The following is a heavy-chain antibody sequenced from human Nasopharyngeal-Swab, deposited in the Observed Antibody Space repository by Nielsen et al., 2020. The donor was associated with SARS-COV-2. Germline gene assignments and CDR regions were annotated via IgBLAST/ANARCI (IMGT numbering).Heavy chain of an antibody. Sequence: SETLSITCTVSGGSISSSRYYWGWIRQPPGKGLEWIGSIYYSGSTYYNPSLKSRVTISVDTSKTQFSLKLSSVTAADTAVYYCARLSGYSGYDERAFDYWGQGTLVTVSS. CDR3: ARLSGYSGYDERAFDY. CDR2: IYYSGST. V-gene: IGHV4-39*01. D-gene: IGHD5-12*01. J-gene: IGHJ4*02. CDR1: GGSISSSRYY.